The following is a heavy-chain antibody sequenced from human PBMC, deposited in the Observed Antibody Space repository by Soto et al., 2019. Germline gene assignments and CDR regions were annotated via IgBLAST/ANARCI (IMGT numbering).Heavy chain of an antibody. V-gene: IGHV2-5*01. CDR2: IYWNDDK. CDR3: AKSGSSGWYGWFDP. CDR1: GFSLRTSGVG. D-gene: IGHD6-19*01. J-gene: IGHJ5*02. Sequence: SGPTLVNPTQTLTLTCTFSGFSLRTSGVGVGWIRQPPGKALEWLGFIYWNDDKRYSPSLKSRLTITKDTSKNQVVLTMTNMDPVDTATYYCAKSGSSGWYGWFDPWGQGTLVTAPQ.